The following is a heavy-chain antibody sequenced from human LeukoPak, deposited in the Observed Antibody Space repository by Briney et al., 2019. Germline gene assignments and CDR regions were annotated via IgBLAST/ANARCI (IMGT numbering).Heavy chain of an antibody. J-gene: IGHJ4*02. D-gene: IGHD1-14*01. Sequence: GESLRISCKGSGYSFTNYWINWVRQMLGKGLEWMGRIDPGDSYTNYSPSFQGHVTISTDKSFNTAYVQWSSLKASDTAMYYCAKSSGNNPLDYWGQGTRVTLSP. CDR1: GYSFTNYW. V-gene: IGHV5-10-1*01. CDR2: IDPGDSYT. CDR3: AKSSGNNPLDY.